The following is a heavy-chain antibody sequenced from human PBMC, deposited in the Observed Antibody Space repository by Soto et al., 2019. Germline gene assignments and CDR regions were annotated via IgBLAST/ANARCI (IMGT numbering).Heavy chain of an antibody. Sequence: PGESLKISCKGSGYSLTSYWISWVRQMPGKGLEWMGRIDPSDSYTNYSPSFQGHVTISADKSISTAYLQWSSLKASDTAMYYCALSHSSSWYLYGAIDYWGQGTLVTAPQ. CDR1: GYSLTSYW. V-gene: IGHV5-10-1*01. J-gene: IGHJ4*02. D-gene: IGHD6-13*01. CDR3: ALSHSSSWYLYGAIDY. CDR2: IDPSDSYT.